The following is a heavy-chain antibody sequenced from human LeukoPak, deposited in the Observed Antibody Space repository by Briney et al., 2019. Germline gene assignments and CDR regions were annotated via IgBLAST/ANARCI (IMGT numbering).Heavy chain of an antibody. J-gene: IGHJ3*02. CDR2: INPNSGGT. D-gene: IGHD3-10*01. Sequence: ASVKVFCKASGYTFTGYYMHWVRQAPGQGLEWMGWINPNSGGTNYAQKFQGWVTMTRDTSISTAYMELSRLRSDDTAVYYCAVAYGSGSYYYSAFDIWGQGTMVTVSS. CDR3: AVAYGSGSYYYSAFDI. V-gene: IGHV1-2*04. CDR1: GYTFTGYY.